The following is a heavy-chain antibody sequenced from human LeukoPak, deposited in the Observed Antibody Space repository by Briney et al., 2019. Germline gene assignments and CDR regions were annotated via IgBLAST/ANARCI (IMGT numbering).Heavy chain of an antibody. CDR3: ARDYYDSSGDAFDI. V-gene: IGHV1-69*05. D-gene: IGHD3-22*01. Sequence: ASVKVSCKASGGTFSSYAISWVRQAPGRGLEWMGGIIPIFGTANYAQKFQGRVTITTDESTSTAYMELSSLRSEDTAVYYCARDYYDSSGDAFDIWGQGTLVAVSS. CDR1: GGTFSSYA. J-gene: IGHJ3*02. CDR2: IIPIFGTA.